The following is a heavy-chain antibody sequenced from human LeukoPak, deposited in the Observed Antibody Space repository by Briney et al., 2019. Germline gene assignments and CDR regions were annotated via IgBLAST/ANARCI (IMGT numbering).Heavy chain of an antibody. D-gene: IGHD6-13*01. J-gene: IGHJ5*02. CDR1: GGSISSYY. CDR3: AREVEAAAAWFDP. Sequence: SETLSLTCTVSGGSISSYYWSWIRQPPGKGLEWIGYIYYSGSTYYNPSLKSRVALSVDRSKNQFSLKLSSVTAADTAVYYCAREVEAAAAWFDPWGQGTLVTVSS. V-gene: IGHV4-59*12. CDR2: IYYSGST.